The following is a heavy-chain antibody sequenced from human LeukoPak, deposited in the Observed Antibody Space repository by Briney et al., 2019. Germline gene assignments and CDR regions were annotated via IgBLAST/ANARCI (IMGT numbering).Heavy chain of an antibody. D-gene: IGHD6-19*01. CDR2: ISGTGGST. Sequence: PGGSLRLSCAASGFTLRNYAMSWVRQAPGKGLEWVSFISGTGGSTYYADSVKGRLTISRDNSQNTLYLQMNSLRAEDTAVYFCAKVGVAGSSYYFDYWGQGTLVTVSS. V-gene: IGHV3-23*01. CDR3: AKVGVAGSSYYFDY. CDR1: GFTLRNYA. J-gene: IGHJ4*02.